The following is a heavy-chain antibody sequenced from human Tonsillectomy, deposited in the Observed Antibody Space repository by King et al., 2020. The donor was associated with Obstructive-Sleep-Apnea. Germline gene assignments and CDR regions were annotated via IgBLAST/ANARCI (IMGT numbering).Heavy chain of an antibody. D-gene: IGHD1-14*01. J-gene: IGHJ3*02. Sequence: QLVQSGAEVKEPGASVKVSCNAAGYTFTSCGITWVRQAPGQCLEWVGLISGYNGNSNYAQKYQGRVPMTTDTDTTTAYMELRSLRSDDTAVYYCARDHITASEDIWGQGTMVTVSS. V-gene: IGHV1-18*01. CDR3: ARDHITASEDI. CDR1: GYTFTSCG. CDR2: ISGYNGNS.